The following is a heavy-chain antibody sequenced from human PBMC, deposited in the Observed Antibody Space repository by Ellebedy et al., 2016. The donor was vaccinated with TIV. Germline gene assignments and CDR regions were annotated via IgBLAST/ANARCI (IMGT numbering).Heavy chain of an antibody. D-gene: IGHD1-26*01. CDR1: NGSIVSGGYS. J-gene: IGHJ4*02. CDR3: ARGAIVGDPYYFDY. CDR2: SYPSGNT. V-gene: IGHV4-30-2*01. Sequence: SETLSLXXGVSNGSIVSGGYSWSWIRQLPGMGLEWIGNSYPSGNTFYNSSLKTRVTMSVDRSKNQFSLRLSSVTAADTAVYYCARGAIVGDPYYFDYWGQGTLVTVSS.